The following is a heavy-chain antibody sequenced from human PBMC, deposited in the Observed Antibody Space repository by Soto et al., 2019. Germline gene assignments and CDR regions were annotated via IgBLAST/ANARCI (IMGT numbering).Heavy chain of an antibody. CDR1: GFTFSSYS. CDR2: IRSSSSYI. CDR3: ARDGGFCSSTSCYQGDWFDP. J-gene: IGHJ5*02. D-gene: IGHD2-2*01. V-gene: IGHV3-21*01. Sequence: GGSLRLSCAASGFTFSSYSMNWVRQAPGKGLEWVSSIRSSSSYIYYADSVKGRFTISRDNAKNSLYLQMNSLRVEDTAVYYCARDGGFCSSTSCYQGDWFDPWGQGTLVTVSS.